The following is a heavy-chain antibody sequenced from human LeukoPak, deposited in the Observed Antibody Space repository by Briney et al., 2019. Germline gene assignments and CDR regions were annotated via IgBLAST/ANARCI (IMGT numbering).Heavy chain of an antibody. CDR3: AKFSRGSYPFDY. CDR1: GFTFKTYA. CDR2: ISGSGGYA. Sequence: GGSLRVSCAASGFTFKTYAMSWVRQAPGKGLEWVSSISGSGGYAYYANSVKGRFITSRDNSKNTLYLQMNSLRAEDTAVYYCAKFSRGSYPFDYWGQGTLVTVSS. V-gene: IGHV3-23*01. J-gene: IGHJ4*02. D-gene: IGHD1-26*01.